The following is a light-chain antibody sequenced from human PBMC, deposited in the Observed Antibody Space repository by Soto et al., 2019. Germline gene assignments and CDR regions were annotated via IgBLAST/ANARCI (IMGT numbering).Light chain of an antibody. CDR3: QHYNSYSEA. Sequence: DIQMTQYTSSLSASVGDRVTITCRASQSISSWLAWYQQKPGKAPRLLIYKASTLKSGVPSRFSGSGSGTEFTLTISSLQPDDFATYYCQHYNSYSEAFGQGTKVAIK. J-gene: IGKJ1*01. V-gene: IGKV1-5*03. CDR1: QSISSW. CDR2: KAS.